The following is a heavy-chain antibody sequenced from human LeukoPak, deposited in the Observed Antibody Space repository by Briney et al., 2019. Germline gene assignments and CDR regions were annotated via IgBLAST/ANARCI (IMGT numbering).Heavy chain of an antibody. Sequence: GWSLRLSCTASGFTFGDYPMSWFRRAPGKGLEWVGFIRKKVYGGTTEDAASVKGRFILSRADAKNIAYLQMNSLKTEDTAVYYCTRGPLWAFDIWGQGTMVTVSS. CDR1: GFTFGDYP. CDR2: IRKKVYGGTT. CDR3: TRGPLWAFDI. V-gene: IGHV3-49*03. J-gene: IGHJ3*02.